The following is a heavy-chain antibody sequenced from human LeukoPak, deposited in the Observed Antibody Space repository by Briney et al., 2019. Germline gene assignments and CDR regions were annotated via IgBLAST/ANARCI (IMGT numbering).Heavy chain of an antibody. J-gene: IGHJ4*02. CDR2: VYHTGST. CDR3: ASHYYASSGSLFDS. Sequence: PSETLSLTXAVSGYSISSGYYWVWIRQPPGKGLEWIGSVYHTGSTYYHPSLKSRVTILLDTSKNQFSLRLTSVTAADTALYYCASHYYASSGSLFDSWGRGSLVTVSS. CDR1: GYSISSGYY. V-gene: IGHV4-38-2*01. D-gene: IGHD3-22*01.